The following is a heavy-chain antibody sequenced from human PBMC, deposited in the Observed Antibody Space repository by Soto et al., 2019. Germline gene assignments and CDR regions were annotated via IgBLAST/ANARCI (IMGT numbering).Heavy chain of an antibody. CDR1: GGGITSYY. V-gene: IGHV4-59*01. J-gene: IGHJ3*02. D-gene: IGHD4-17*01. CDR2: IYFTGTT. CDR3: ARRHGDHPTFAFDI. Sequence: QVQLHESGPGLVKPSETLSLTCAVSGGGITSYYWNWIRQSPGKGLEWIGYIYFTGTTKYNPSLTSRVSISIDTSTRRFSLNLTSVTAADAAVYYCARRHGDHPTFAFDIWSQGTLVTVSS.